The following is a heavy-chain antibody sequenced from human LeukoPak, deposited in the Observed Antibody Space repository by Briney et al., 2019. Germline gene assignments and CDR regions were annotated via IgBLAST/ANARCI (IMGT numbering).Heavy chain of an antibody. Sequence: PGGSLRLSCAASGFTFSSYAMSWVRQAPGKGLEWVSAISGSGGSTYYADSVKGRFTISRDNSKNTLYLQMNSLRAEDTAVYYCARRLRGEVATIGYAFDIWGQGTMVTVSS. CDR3: ARRLRGEVATIGYAFDI. D-gene: IGHD5-24*01. J-gene: IGHJ3*02. CDR1: GFTFSSYA. V-gene: IGHV3-23*01. CDR2: ISGSGGST.